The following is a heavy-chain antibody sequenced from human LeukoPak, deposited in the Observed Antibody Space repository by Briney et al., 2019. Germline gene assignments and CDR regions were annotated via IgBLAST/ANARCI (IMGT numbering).Heavy chain of an antibody. D-gene: IGHD2-21*02. Sequence: VASVKVSCKASGYTFTCYGMSLVRQGPGHGLEGAGWIRAYNGNTNYAQKLQGRVTLTTDTPPSAAYMELRSLRSDDTAVYFCARDAGSGGDLKYWGQGTLVSVSS. CDR3: ARDAGSGGDLKY. CDR2: IRAYNGNT. J-gene: IGHJ4*02. V-gene: IGHV1-18*01. CDR1: GYTFTCYG.